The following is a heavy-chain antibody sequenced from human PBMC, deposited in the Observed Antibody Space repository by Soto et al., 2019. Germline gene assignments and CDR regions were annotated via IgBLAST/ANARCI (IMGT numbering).Heavy chain of an antibody. J-gene: IGHJ4*02. Sequence: ASVKVSCKASGGTFSSYTISWVRQAPGQGLEWMGRIIPILGIANYAQKFQGRVTITADKSTSTAYMELSSLRSEDTAVYYCARLEGPNYYFWSGYYTGDFDYWGQGTLVTVPQ. D-gene: IGHD3-3*01. CDR1: GGTFSSYT. CDR3: ARLEGPNYYFWSGYYTGDFDY. V-gene: IGHV1-69*02. CDR2: IIPILGIA.